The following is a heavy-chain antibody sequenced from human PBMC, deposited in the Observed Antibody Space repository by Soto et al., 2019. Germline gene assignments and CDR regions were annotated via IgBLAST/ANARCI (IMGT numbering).Heavy chain of an antibody. CDR3: AKDTTAMVSLQIR. CDR1: GFTFDDYA. V-gene: IGHV3-9*01. J-gene: IGHJ4*02. CDR2: ISWNSGSI. D-gene: IGHD5-18*01. Sequence: GGSLRLSCAASGFTFDDYAMHWVRQAPGKGLEWVSGISWNSGSIGYADSVKGRFTISRDNAKNSLYLQMNSLRAEDTALYYCAKDTTAMVSLQIRWGQGTLVTVSS.